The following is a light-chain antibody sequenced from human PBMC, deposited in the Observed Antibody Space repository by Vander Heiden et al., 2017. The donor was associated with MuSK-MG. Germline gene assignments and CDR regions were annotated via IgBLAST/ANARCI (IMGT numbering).Light chain of an antibody. Sequence: SYELPQPPSVSVSPGQTARITCSGDALADQYAYWYQQKPGQAPVLVIYKDTERSSGIPGRFSGSSSGTTVTLTISGVEAEDEADYYCQSADNSGTYVFGAGTKVTVL. CDR3: QSADNSGTYV. J-gene: IGLJ1*01. CDR1: ALADQY. V-gene: IGLV3-25*03. CDR2: KDT.